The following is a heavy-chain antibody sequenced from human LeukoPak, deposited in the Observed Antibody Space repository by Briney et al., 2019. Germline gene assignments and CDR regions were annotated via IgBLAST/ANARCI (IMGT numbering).Heavy chain of an antibody. D-gene: IGHD2-2*02. CDR3: ARGVCSSTSCYTYYYYGMDV. CDR2: ISYDGSNK. V-gene: IGHV3-30-3*01. J-gene: IGHJ6*02. CDR1: GFTFSSYA. Sequence: GGSLRLSCAASGFTFSSYAMHWVRQAPGKGLEWVAVISYDGSNKYYADSVKGRFTISRDNSKNTLYLQMNSLRAEDTAVYHCARGVCSSTSCYTYYYYGMDVWGQGTTVTVSS.